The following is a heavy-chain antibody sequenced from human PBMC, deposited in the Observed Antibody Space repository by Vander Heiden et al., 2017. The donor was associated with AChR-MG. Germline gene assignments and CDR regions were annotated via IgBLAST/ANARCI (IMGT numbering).Heavy chain of an antibody. Sequence: QVQLVQSGAEVKKPGSSVKVSCKASGGTFSSYAIGWVRQAPGQGLEWMVGIIPIFGTANYAQKFQGRVTITADESTSTAYMELSSLRSEDTAVYYCARDRKITMVRVVIYYGMDVWGQVTTVTVSS. CDR3: ARDRKITMVRVVIYYGMDV. CDR2: IIPIFGTA. V-gene: IGHV1-69*01. CDR1: GGTFSSYA. J-gene: IGHJ6*02. D-gene: IGHD3-10*01.